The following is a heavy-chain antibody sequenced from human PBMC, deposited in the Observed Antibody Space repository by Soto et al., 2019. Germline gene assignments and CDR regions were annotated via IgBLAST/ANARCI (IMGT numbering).Heavy chain of an antibody. V-gene: IGHV4-30-4*02. Sequence: SETLSLTWTLSGGSISSGDYYWSWIRQPPGKGLEWIGYIYYSGSTYYNPSLKSRVTISVDTSKNQFSLKLSSVTASYTAVYYCASTDIVVVPAAIGGAFDIWGQGTMVTVSS. CDR2: IYYSGST. J-gene: IGHJ3*02. CDR3: ASTDIVVVPAAIGGAFDI. D-gene: IGHD2-2*02. CDR1: GGSISSGDYY.